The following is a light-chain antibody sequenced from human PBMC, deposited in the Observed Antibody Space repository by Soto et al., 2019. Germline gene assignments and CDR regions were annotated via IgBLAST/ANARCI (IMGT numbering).Light chain of an antibody. CDR3: AAWDDSLNGYV. Sequence: SLPAPPPPTSWARGQRGTPSCFWSSSQSGSNNVNWYQQLPGTAPKLLIYSNNQRPLGVPDRFSGSKSGTSASLAISGLQSEDEADYYCAAWDDSLNGYVFGTGTKVTVL. J-gene: IGLJ1*01. CDR1: SSQSGSNN. CDR2: SNN. V-gene: IGLV1-44*01.